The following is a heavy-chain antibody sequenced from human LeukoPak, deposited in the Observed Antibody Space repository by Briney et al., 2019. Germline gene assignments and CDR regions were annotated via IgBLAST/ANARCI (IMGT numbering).Heavy chain of an antibody. V-gene: IGHV4-59*01. CDR1: GGSISSYY. Sequence: SSETLSLTCTVSGGSISSYYWSWIRQPPGKGLEWIGYIYDSGSTNYNPSLKSRVTISVDTSKNQFSLKLSSVTAADTAVYFCARNPFSSGWLVARGDWFDPWGQGTLVTVSS. J-gene: IGHJ5*02. D-gene: IGHD6-19*01. CDR2: IYDSGST. CDR3: ARNPFSSGWLVARGDWFDP.